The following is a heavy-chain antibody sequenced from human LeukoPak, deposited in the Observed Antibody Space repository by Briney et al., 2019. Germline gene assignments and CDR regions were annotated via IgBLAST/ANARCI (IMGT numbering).Heavy chain of an antibody. J-gene: IGHJ6*03. CDR1: GYTFTSYD. CDR3: ARGQPTVTTKYYYYYMDV. V-gene: IGHV1-8*01. Sequence: GASVKVSCKASGYTFTSYDINWVRQATGQGLEWMGWMNPNSGNTGYAQKFQGRVTMTRNTSISTAYMELSSLRSEDTAVYYCARGQPTVTTKYYYYYMDVWGKGTTVTISS. CDR2: MNPNSGNT. D-gene: IGHD4-17*01.